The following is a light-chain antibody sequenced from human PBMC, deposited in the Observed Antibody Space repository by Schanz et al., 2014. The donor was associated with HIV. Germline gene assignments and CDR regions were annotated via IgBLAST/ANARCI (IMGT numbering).Light chain of an antibody. V-gene: IGKV3D-15*01. CDR3: QQYSGSPPWT. Sequence: EIVMTQSPATLSVSPGERATLSCRASQSVSSNLAWYQQKPGQAPRLLIYDASNRATGIPARFSGSGSGTDFTLTISSLEPDDFAVYYCQQYSGSPPWTFGQGTKVEIK. CDR1: QSVSSN. CDR2: DAS. J-gene: IGKJ1*01.